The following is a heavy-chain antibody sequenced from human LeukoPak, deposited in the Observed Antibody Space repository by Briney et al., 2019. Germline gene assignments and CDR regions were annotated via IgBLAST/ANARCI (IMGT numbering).Heavy chain of an antibody. CDR2: ISSSSSYI. CDR3: ARDMSTVVSTQIDY. J-gene: IGHJ4*02. CDR1: GFTFSSYS. D-gene: IGHD4-23*01. V-gene: IGHV3-21*01. Sequence: GGSLRLSCAASGFTFSSYSMNWVRQAPGKGLEWVSSISSSSSYIYYADSVKGRFTISRDNAKNSLYLQMNSLRAEDTAVYYCARDMSTVVSTQIDYWGQGTLVTVSS.